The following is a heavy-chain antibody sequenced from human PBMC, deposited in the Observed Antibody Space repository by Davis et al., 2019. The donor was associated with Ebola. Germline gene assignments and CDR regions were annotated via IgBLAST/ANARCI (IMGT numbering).Heavy chain of an antibody. CDR1: GGSISSGSYY. V-gene: IGHV4-61*09. Sequence: LRLSCTVSGGSISSGSYYWSWIRQPAGKALEWIGQIFPSGSTNYNPSLKSRVSLSVDTSKNQFSLKLTSVTAADTAVYYCATNTTSSAFDRWGQGIPVTVSS. D-gene: IGHD6-6*01. CDR3: ATNTTSSAFDR. J-gene: IGHJ4*02. CDR2: IFPSGST.